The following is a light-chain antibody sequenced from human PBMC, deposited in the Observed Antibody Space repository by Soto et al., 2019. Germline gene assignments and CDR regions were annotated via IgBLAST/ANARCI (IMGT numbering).Light chain of an antibody. Sequence: DIQMTQSPSSLSASVGDRVTIARRASQGISNYLVWYQQKPGKVPKLLLYAASTLQSGVPSRFSGSGSGTDFTLTITSLQPEDVATYYCQKYNGDQWTFGQGTKVEIK. V-gene: IGKV1-27*01. J-gene: IGKJ1*01. CDR3: QKYNGDQWT. CDR2: AAS. CDR1: QGISNY.